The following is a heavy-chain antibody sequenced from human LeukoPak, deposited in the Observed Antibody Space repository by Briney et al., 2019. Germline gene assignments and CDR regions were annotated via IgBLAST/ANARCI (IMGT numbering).Heavy chain of an antibody. V-gene: IGHV1-69*05. D-gene: IGHD3-22*01. Sequence: ASVKVSCKASGGTFSSYAISWVRQAPGQGLEWMGGIIPIFGTANYAQKFQGRVTITTDESTSTAYMELSSLRSEDTAVYYCARGRDYYDSSGLNWFDPWGQGTLVTVSS. CDR3: ARGRDYYDSSGLNWFDP. CDR1: GGTFSSYA. J-gene: IGHJ5*02. CDR2: IIPIFGTA.